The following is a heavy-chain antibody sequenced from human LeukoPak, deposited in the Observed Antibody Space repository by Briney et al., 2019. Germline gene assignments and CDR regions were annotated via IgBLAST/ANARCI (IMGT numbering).Heavy chain of an antibody. Sequence: PGGSLRLSCAASGFTFSNYEMNWVRQAPGKGLEWVSYISSGGTTIHYADSVKGRFTISRDNAKNSLYLQMNSLRAEDTAVYYCARDHSTSWTNWFDPWGQGTLVTVSS. CDR2: ISSGGTTI. J-gene: IGHJ5*02. D-gene: IGHD2-2*01. CDR3: ARDHSTSWTNWFDP. V-gene: IGHV3-48*03. CDR1: GFTFSNYE.